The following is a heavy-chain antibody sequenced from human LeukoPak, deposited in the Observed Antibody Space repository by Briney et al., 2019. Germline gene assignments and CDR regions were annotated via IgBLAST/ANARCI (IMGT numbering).Heavy chain of an antibody. J-gene: IGHJ6*02. D-gene: IGHD1-7*01. CDR1: GYSFTSYW. Sequence: GESLKISCKGSGYSFTSYWIAWVRQMPGKGLEWMGIIYPGDSDTRYSPPLQGEVTISADKSISTAYLQWSSLKASDTAIYYCARHKAGSTLYYYYGMDVWGQGTTVTVSS. CDR3: ARHKAGSTLYYYYGMDV. V-gene: IGHV5-51*01. CDR2: IYPGDSDT.